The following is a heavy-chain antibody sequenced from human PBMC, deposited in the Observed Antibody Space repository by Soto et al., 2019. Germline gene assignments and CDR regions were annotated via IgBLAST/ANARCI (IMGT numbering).Heavy chain of an antibody. CDR1: GFTFSSYG. CDR3: AKDPRYCSSTSCYVGHNYFDY. D-gene: IGHD2-2*01. V-gene: IGHV3-30*18. CDR2: ISYDGSNK. Sequence: GGSLRLSCAASGFTFSSYGMHWVRQAPGKGLEWVAVISYDGSNKYYADSVKGRFTISRDNSKNTLYLQMNSLRAEDTAVYYCAKDPRYCSSTSCYVGHNYFDYWGQGTLVTVSS. J-gene: IGHJ4*02.